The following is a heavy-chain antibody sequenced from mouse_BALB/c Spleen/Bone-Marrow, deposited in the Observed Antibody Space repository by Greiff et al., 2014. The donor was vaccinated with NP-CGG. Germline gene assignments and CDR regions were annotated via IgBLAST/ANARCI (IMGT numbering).Heavy chain of an antibody. CDR1: GFSLTGFG. CDR2: IWGDGTT. J-gene: IGHJ4*01. V-gene: IGHV2-6-7*01. CDR3: VIEKYGNYYAMDY. Sequence: VHLVESGPGLVAPSQSLSITCTVSGFSLTGFGINWIRQPPGKGLEWLGMIWGDGTTDYNSALKSRLSIKKDNSKSQVFLKMNSLQAGDTARYYCVIEKYGNYYAMDYWGQGTSVTVSS. D-gene: IGHD2-10*02.